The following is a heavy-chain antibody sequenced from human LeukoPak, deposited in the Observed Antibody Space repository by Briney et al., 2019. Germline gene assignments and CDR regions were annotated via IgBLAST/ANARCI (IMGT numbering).Heavy chain of an antibody. CDR3: ARYSGSYYFDY. Sequence: PSQTLSLTCTVSGGSISSCGYYWSWIRQHPGKGLEWIGYIYYSGSTYYNPSLKSRVTISVDTSKNQFSLKLSSVTAADTAVYYCARYSGSYYFDYWGQGTLVTVSS. CDR2: IYYSGST. CDR1: GGSISSCGYY. J-gene: IGHJ4*02. D-gene: IGHD1-26*01. V-gene: IGHV4-31*03.